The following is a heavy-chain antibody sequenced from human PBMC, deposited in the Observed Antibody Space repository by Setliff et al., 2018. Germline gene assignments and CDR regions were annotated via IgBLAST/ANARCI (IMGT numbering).Heavy chain of an antibody. Sequence: ASVKVSCKASGYIFTSYGISWVRQAPGQGLEWMGWISSYNGNTHYAQMFQGRVTMTTDTSASTAYLELRSLRSDDTAVYYCAREGVDTRSSTDYRYYMDVWAKGPRSPSP. CDR2: ISSYNGNT. J-gene: IGHJ6*03. V-gene: IGHV1-18*01. CDR1: GYIFTSYG. CDR3: AREGVDTRSSTDYRYYMDV. D-gene: IGHD5-18*01.